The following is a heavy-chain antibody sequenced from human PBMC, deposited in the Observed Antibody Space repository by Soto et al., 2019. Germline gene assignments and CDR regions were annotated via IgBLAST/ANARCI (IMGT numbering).Heavy chain of an antibody. V-gene: IGHV4-59*08. CDR1: GASMNNYY. CDR3: ARGAATVTPGWFDP. CDR2: IFYSGSA. D-gene: IGHD4-17*01. J-gene: IGHJ5*02. Sequence: SETLSLTCTVSGASMNNYYGSWIRQPPGKGLEYIGYIFYSGSADYNPSLKSRVTISVDTSKNQFSLKLTSVTAADTAVYYCARGAATVTPGWFDPWGQGIMVTVSS.